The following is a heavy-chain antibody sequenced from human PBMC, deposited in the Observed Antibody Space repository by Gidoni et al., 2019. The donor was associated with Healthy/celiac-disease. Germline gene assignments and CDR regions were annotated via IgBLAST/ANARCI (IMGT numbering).Heavy chain of an antibody. V-gene: IGHV3-9*01. J-gene: IGHJ3*02. CDR3: ANRGIGGAFDI. Sequence: EVQLVESGGGLVQPGRSLRLSCAASGFTFDDYAMHGVRQAPGKGLGWVSGISWNSGSIGYADSVKGRFIISRDNAKNSLYLQMNSLRAEDTALYYCANRGIGGAFDIWGQGTMVTVSS. CDR2: ISWNSGSI. CDR1: GFTFDDYA. D-gene: IGHD3-10*01.